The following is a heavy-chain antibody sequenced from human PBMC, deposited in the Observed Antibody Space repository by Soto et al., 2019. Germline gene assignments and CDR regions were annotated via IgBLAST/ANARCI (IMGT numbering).Heavy chain of an antibody. CDR1: GGTFSSYA. J-gene: IGHJ4*02. CDR3: AREVYFDSTPDAVDY. V-gene: IGHV1-69*06. D-gene: IGHD3-9*01. CDR2: IIPIFGTA. Sequence: SVKVSCKASGGTFSSYAISWVRQAPGQGLEWMGGIIPIFGTANYAQKFQGRVTITADKSTSTAYMELSSLRSEDTAVYYCAREVYFDSTPDAVDYWGQGTLVTVSS.